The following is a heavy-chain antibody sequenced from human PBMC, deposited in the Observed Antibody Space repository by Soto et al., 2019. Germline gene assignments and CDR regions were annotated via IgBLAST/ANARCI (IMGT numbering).Heavy chain of an antibody. CDR3: AIVLCSRDEYFDY. J-gene: IGHJ4*02. D-gene: IGHD2-15*01. V-gene: IGHV4-4*02. CDR2: ISHTGTT. Sequence: SETVSLTCAVSGDSISGSQWWSWVRLPPGKGLEWIGEISHTGTTNYNPSLKSRVTMSVDKPKNQFSLNLTSVTAADRAVYYCAIVLCSRDEYFDYSGQGTAVTVSS. CDR1: GDSISGSQW.